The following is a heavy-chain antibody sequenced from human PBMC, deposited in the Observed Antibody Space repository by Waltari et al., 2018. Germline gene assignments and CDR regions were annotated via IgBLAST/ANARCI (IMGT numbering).Heavy chain of an antibody. D-gene: IGHD6-13*01. Sequence: EVQLLDSGGGLVQPGGSLRLSCAASGFTFSSYAMIWVRQAPGKGLEWVSAIRGSGGTTYDADSVKGRFTISRDKSKNTLYLQMNSLRAEDTAVYYCARDSGADSNTWYVSDCWGQGTLVTVSS. CDR3: ARDSGADSNTWYVSDC. CDR2: IRGSGGTT. CDR1: GFTFSSYA. J-gene: IGHJ4*02. V-gene: IGHV3-23*01.